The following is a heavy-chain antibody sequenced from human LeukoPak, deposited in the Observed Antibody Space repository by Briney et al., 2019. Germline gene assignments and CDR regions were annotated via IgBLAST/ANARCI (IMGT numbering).Heavy chain of an antibody. J-gene: IGHJ4*02. CDR2: ISGTGGGT. D-gene: IGHD3-10*01. CDR1: GFTFSSYA. Sequence: GGSLRLSCAASGFTFSSYAMSWVRQAPGKGLEWVSAISGTGGGTYNADSVKGRFTISRDNSKNTLYLQMNSLRAEDTAVYYCAYGSGSYYNLGFDYWGQGTLVTVFS. V-gene: IGHV3-23*01. CDR3: AYGSGSYYNLGFDY.